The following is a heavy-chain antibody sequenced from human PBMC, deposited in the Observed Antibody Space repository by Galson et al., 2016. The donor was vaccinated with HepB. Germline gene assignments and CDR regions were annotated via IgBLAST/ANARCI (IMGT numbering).Heavy chain of an antibody. J-gene: IGHJ6*02. CDR1: GGSITNSY. CDR2: IHSSGNT. D-gene: IGHD2-8*01. V-gene: IGHV4-4*07. Sequence: SETLSLTCIVSGGSITNSYWIWVRQPAGKGLEWIGRIHSSGNTNYKPSLQSRVTMSVDTSKNRFSLRLTSMTAADTAVYYCARARSSNGGYGMDVWGQGTTVTVSS. CDR3: ARARSSNGGYGMDV.